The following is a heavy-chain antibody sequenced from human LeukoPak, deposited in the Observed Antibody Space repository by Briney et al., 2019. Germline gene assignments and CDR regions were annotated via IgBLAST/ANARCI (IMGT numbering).Heavy chain of an antibody. Sequence: PGGSLRLSCAASGFTFSSYGMHWVRQAPGKGLEWVAFIRYDGSNKYYADSVKGRFTISRDNSKNTLYLQRNSLRAEDTAVYYCAKDLYCSGGSCYPYGMDVWGQGTTVTVSS. CDR2: IRYDGSNK. D-gene: IGHD2-15*01. CDR1: GFTFSSYG. J-gene: IGHJ6*02. V-gene: IGHV3-30*02. CDR3: AKDLYCSGGSCYPYGMDV.